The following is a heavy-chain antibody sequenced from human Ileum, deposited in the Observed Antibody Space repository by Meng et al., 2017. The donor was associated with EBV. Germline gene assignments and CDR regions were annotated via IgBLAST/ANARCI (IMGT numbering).Heavy chain of an antibody. J-gene: IGHJ4*02. CDR1: GGFLSSSSYY. D-gene: IGHD3-22*01. CDR2: IHYSGST. Sequence: RLQLQEPVPGLVKPSETLSLTCSVSGGFLSSSSYYWGWIRQPPGKGLEWIGNIHYSGSTYYNPSLKSRVTISVDASKNQFSLKLRSVTAADTAVYYCARTYYYDSSGYAPFDYWGQGTLVTVSS. V-gene: IGHV4-39*06. CDR3: ARTYYYDSSGYAPFDY.